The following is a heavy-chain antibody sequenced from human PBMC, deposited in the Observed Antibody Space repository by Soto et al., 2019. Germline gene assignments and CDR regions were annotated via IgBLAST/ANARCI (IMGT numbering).Heavy chain of an antibody. D-gene: IGHD1-1*01. CDR3: AKDTKLFDY. CDR2: IADEGSNK. CDR1: GLSFKNYR. Sequence: QVQLVESGRGVVQPRRSVTLSWSASGLSFKNYRMHWVRQAGGKGLERVAFIADEGSNKFYADAVKAHITISRDNSKNALYLQMNSLRVEDTAVYYCAKDTKLFDYWGQGTLVTVSS. J-gene: IGHJ4*02. V-gene: IGHV3-30*18.